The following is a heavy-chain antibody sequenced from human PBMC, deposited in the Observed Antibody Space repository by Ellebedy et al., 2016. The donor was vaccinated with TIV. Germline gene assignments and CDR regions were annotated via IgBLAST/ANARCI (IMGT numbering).Heavy chain of an antibody. CDR1: GGSISSGGYY. J-gene: IGHJ6*02. CDR2: IYYSGST. CDR3: AREMGYDTLTGNYGMDV. D-gene: IGHD3-9*01. Sequence: MPSETLSLTCTVSGGSISSGGYYCSWIRQLPGKGLEWIGYIYYSGSTYYNPSLRSRFTISVDTSKNQFSLKLSSVTAADTAVYYCAREMGYDTLTGNYGMDVWGQGTTVTVSS. V-gene: IGHV4-31*03.